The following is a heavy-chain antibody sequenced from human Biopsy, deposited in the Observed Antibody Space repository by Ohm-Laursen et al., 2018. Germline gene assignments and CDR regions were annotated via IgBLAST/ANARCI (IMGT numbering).Heavy chain of an antibody. Sequence: ASVEVSCNASGYTFTSYYLHWVRQAPGQGLEWMGRINPNNDNTAYAQKFQGRITMTKDTSTSTVYMDLSSLTFDDSAVYYCARGPRGLVVITTTALYFDYWGQGNLVTVSS. V-gene: IGHV1-46*01. J-gene: IGHJ4*02. D-gene: IGHD3-22*01. CDR1: GYTFTSYY. CDR3: ARGPRGLVVITTTALYFDY. CDR2: INPNNDNT.